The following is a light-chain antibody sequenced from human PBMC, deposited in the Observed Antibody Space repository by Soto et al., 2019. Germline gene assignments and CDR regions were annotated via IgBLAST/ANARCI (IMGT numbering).Light chain of an antibody. CDR2: DAS. Sequence: EIVLTQSPATLSLSPGERATLSCGASQSVRSNYLGWYQQRPGLAPRLLICDASFMAAGIPDRCSGSGSGTDFTLTISRLEPEDFAVYYCQQYGSPPYTFGQGTRLEIK. J-gene: IGKJ2*01. V-gene: IGKV3D-20*01. CDR3: QQYGSPPYT. CDR1: QSVRSNY.